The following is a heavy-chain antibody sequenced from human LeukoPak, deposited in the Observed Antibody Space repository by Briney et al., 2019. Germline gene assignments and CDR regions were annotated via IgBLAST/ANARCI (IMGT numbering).Heavy chain of an antibody. CDR2: IYYSGST. CDR3: ARGAQAGTGFGY. D-gene: IGHD6-19*01. Sequence: PSETLSLTCTVSGGSISSSSYYWGWIRQPPGKGLEWIGSIYYSGSTYYNPSLKSRVTISVDTSKNQFSLKLSSVTAADTAVYYCARGAQAGTGFGYWGQGTLVTVSS. CDR1: GGSISSSSYY. J-gene: IGHJ4*02. V-gene: IGHV4-39*07.